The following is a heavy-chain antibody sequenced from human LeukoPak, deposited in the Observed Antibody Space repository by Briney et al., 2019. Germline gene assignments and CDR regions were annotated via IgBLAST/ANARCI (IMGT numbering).Heavy chain of an antibody. CDR2: ISWNSGSI. CDR3: AKDIRSGSYSRMDV. CDR1: GFTFDDYT. D-gene: IGHD3-10*01. J-gene: IGHJ6*02. Sequence: GGSLRLSCAASGFTFDDYTMHWVRHAPGKGLEWVSGISWNSGSIGYADSVKGRFTISRDNAKNSLYLQMNSLRAEDTALYYCAKDIRSGSYSRMDVWGQGTTVTVSS. V-gene: IGHV3-9*01.